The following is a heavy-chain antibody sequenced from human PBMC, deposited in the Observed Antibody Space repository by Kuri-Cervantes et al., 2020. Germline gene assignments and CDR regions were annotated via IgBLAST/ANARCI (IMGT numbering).Heavy chain of an antibody. CDR1: GFTFSSYG. V-gene: IGHV3-30*03. J-gene: IGHJ4*02. Sequence: GESLKISCAASGFTFSSYGMHWVRQAPGKGLEWVAVISYDGSNKYYADSVKGRFTISRDNAKNLLYLQMNSLRPEDTAVYYCARVKVDFWSGYYSDYWGQGTPVTVSS. D-gene: IGHD3-3*01. CDR2: ISYDGSNK. CDR3: ARVKVDFWSGYYSDY.